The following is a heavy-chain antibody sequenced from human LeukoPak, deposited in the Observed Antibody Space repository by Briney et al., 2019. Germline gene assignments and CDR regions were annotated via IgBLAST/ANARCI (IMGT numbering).Heavy chain of an antibody. CDR3: ASLYYYDSSGYLHDAFDI. CDR2: INPNGGGT. Sequence: ASVKVSCKASGYTFTGYYMHWVRQAPGQGLEWMGWINPNGGGTNYAQKFQGRVTMTRDTSISTAYMELSRLRSDDTAVYYCASLYYYDSSGYLHDAFDIWGQGTMVTVSS. J-gene: IGHJ3*02. CDR1: GYTFTGYY. D-gene: IGHD3-22*01. V-gene: IGHV1-2*02.